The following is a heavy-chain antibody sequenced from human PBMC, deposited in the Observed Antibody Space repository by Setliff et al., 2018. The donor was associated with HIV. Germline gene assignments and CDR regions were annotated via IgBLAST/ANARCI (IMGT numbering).Heavy chain of an antibody. V-gene: IGHV4-59*11. CDR2: IYYSGST. CDR3: ARLKGYSSGWYFDY. CDR1: GGSISSHY. D-gene: IGHD6-19*01. Sequence: PSETLSLTCTVSGGSISSHYWSWIRQPPGKGLECIGYIYYSGSTNYNPSLKSRVTISVDTSKSQFSLKLSSVTAADTAVYYCARLKGYSSGWYFDYWGQGTLVTVSS. J-gene: IGHJ4*02.